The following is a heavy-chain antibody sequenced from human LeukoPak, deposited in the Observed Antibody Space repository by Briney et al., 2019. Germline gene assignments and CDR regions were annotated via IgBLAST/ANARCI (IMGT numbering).Heavy chain of an antibody. V-gene: IGHV3-48*03. CDR3: EKDSSGGWEYFDY. CDR2: ISSSGSTI. D-gene: IGHD6-25*01. CDR1: GFTFSSYE. J-gene: IGHJ4*02. Sequence: PGGSLRLSCAASGFTFSSYEMNWVRQAPGKGLEWVSYISSSGSTIYYADSVKGRFTISRDNAKNSLYLQMNSLRAEDTALYYCEKDSSGGWEYFDYGGQEPLLPVSS.